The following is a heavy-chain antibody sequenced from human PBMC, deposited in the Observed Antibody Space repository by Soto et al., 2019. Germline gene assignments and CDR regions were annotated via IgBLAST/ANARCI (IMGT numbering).Heavy chain of an antibody. CDR3: ARERGSGWTFDY. CDR2: IDFDGRST. CDR1: GVTSSNYY. V-gene: IGHV3-74*01. Sequence: LRVCCGVAGVTSSNYYMRRIRQEPGKGLVYVARIDFDGRSTVHADSVKGRFTISRDNAKNPLYLQMNSLRDEDTAVYYCARERGSGWTFDYWGQGTLVTVSS. J-gene: IGHJ4*02. D-gene: IGHD6-19*01.